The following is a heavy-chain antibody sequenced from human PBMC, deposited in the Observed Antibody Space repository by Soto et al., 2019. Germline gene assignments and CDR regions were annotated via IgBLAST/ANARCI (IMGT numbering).Heavy chain of an antibody. Sequence: SETLSLTCAVYVGSFIGYYWSWIRQPPGKGLEWIGEINHSGSTNYNPSLKSRVTISVDTSKNQFSLKLSSVTAADTAVYYCAREYGDYVIGYYYYYGMDVWGQGTTVTVSS. CDR2: INHSGST. CDR3: AREYGDYVIGYYYYYGMDV. CDR1: VGSFIGYY. V-gene: IGHV4-34*01. D-gene: IGHD4-17*01. J-gene: IGHJ6*02.